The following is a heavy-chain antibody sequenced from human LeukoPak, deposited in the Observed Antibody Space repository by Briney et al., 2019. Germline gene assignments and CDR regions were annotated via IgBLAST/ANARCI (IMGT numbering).Heavy chain of an antibody. CDR3: AREWDCSSTSCYSRGYFDY. CDR2: IYSGGST. Sequence: GGSLRLSCAASGFTLSSNYMSWVRQAPGKGLEWVSVIYSGGSTYYADSVKGRFTISRDNSKNTLYLQMNSLRAEDTAVYYCAREWDCSSTSCYSRGYFDYWGQGTLVTVSS. D-gene: IGHD2-2*01. V-gene: IGHV3-66*02. J-gene: IGHJ4*02. CDR1: GFTLSSNY.